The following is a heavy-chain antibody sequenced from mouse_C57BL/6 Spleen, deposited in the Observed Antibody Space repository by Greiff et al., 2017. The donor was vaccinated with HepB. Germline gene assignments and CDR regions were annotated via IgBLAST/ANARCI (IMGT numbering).Heavy chain of an antibody. J-gene: IGHJ1*03. V-gene: IGHV1-52*01. D-gene: IGHD1-1*01. CDR2: IDPSDSET. CDR1: GYTFTSYW. CDR3: ARSYDYGSSYWYFDV. Sequence: QVQLQQPGAELVRPGSSVKLSCKASGYTFTSYWMHWVKQRPLQGLEWIGNIDPSDSETHYDQKFKDKATLTVDKSSSTAYMQLSSLTSADSAVYYCARSYDYGSSYWYFDVWGTGTTVTVSS.